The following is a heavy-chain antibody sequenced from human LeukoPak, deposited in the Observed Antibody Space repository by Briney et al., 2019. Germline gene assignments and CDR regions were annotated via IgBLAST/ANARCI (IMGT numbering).Heavy chain of an antibody. CDR3: AKDWVQLLPLYYFDY. CDR1: GFTFSSYA. V-gene: IGHV3-23*01. D-gene: IGHD2-15*01. CDR2: ISGSGGST. Sequence: PGGSLRLSCAASGFTFSSYAMSWARQAPGKGLEWVSAISGSGGSTYYADSVKGRFTISRDNSKNTLYLQMNSLRAEDTAVYYCAKDWVQLLPLYYFDYWGQGTLVTVSS. J-gene: IGHJ4*02.